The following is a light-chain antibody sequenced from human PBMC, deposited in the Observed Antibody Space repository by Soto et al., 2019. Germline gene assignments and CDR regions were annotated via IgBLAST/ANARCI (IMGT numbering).Light chain of an antibody. CDR3: QQYNIYPYT. Sequence: IRLTQSPSSLSSWVGYIFTISCGASQSINIWLAWYQQKPGKAPKLLIYDASSLETGVPSRFSGTGSGTEFTLTITSLQPDDFATYYCQQYNIYPYTFGLGTKVDIK. V-gene: IGKV1-5*01. CDR2: DAS. CDR1: QSINIW. J-gene: IGKJ2*01.